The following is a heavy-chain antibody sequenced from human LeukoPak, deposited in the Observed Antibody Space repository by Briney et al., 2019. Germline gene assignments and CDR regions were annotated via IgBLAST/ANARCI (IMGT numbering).Heavy chain of an antibody. CDR1: GFTFSDYW. D-gene: IGHD6-13*01. Sequence: PGGSLRLSCAASGFTFSDYWMSWVRQAPGKGLEWVANVKQDGSEKFYVDSVKGRFTISRDNAKNSLYLQVNSLRAEDTAVYYCAKDPGIAAAGTSYFQHWGQGTLVTVSS. CDR2: VKQDGSEK. J-gene: IGHJ1*01. CDR3: AKDPGIAAAGTSYFQH. V-gene: IGHV3-7*01.